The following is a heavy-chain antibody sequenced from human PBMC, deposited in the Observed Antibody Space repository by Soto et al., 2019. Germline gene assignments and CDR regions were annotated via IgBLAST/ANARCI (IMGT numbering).Heavy chain of an antibody. D-gene: IGHD6-19*01. V-gene: IGHV1-69*06. J-gene: IGHJ4*02. CDR3: ARDRSSSWYNGTFYFDS. Sequence: QVQLVQSGAEVRKPGSSVKVSCKASGGTFTTYDISWVRQAPGQGLEWMGGIIPLFDATKYAQKFQGRVTIPADKSTGTAYMELSSLRSEATAMYYCARDRSSSWYNGTFYFDSWGQGTLVTVSS. CDR1: GGTFTTYD. CDR2: IIPLFDAT.